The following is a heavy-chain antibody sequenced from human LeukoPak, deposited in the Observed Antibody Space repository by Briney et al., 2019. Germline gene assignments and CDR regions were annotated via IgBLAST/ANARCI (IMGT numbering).Heavy chain of an antibody. CDR2: MNPNRGNT. CDR3: AREGNDSSGYLSY. J-gene: IGHJ4*02. CDR1: GYTFTSYD. V-gene: IGHV1-8*01. Sequence: ASVTVSCKASGYTFTSYDINWVRQAPRQGLEWMGWMNPNRGNTDYAQTFQGRVTITRNTSIRTAYMDLSSLRSEDTAVYYCAREGNDSSGYLSYWGQGTLVTVSS. D-gene: IGHD3-22*01.